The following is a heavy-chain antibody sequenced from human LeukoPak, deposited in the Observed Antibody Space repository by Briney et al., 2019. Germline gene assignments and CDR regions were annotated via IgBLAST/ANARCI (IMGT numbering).Heavy chain of an antibody. Sequence: SVKVSCKASGGTFSSYAISWARQAPGQGLEWMGGIIPIFGTANYAQKFQGRVTITADESTSTAYMELSSPRSEDTAVYYCATCARNFYCYRFDYWGQGTLVTVSS. J-gene: IGHJ4*02. V-gene: IGHV1-69*13. CDR2: IIPIFGTA. D-gene: IGHD2-2*02. CDR3: ATCARNFYCYRFDY. CDR1: GGTFSSYA.